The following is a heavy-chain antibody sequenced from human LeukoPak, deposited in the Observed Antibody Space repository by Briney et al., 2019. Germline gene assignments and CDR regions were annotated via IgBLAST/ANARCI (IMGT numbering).Heavy chain of an antibody. V-gene: IGHV3-48*03. Sequence: GGSLRLSCAASGFTFSSYEMNWVRQAPGKGLEWVSYISNTERTIYYADSVRGRFTISRDNAKNSLYLQMSSLRAEDTAVYYCARARQQMATSYFDYWDQGTLVTVSS. CDR1: GFTFSSYE. J-gene: IGHJ4*02. CDR2: ISNTERTI. CDR3: ARARQQMATSYFDY. D-gene: IGHD5-12*01.